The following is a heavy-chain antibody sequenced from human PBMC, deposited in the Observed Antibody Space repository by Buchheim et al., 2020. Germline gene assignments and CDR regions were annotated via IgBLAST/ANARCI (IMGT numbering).Heavy chain of an antibody. CDR2: INPNSGGT. CDR1: GYTFTGYY. CDR3: ARNAVTTVPLQESDWFDP. J-gene: IGHJ5*02. D-gene: IGHD4-17*01. Sequence: QVQLVQSGAEVKKPGASVKVSCKASGYTFTGYYMHWVRQAPGQGLEWMGWINPNSGGTNYAQKFQGWVTMPRDTSISTAYMELGRLRSDDTAVYYCARNAVTTVPLQESDWFDPWGQGTL. V-gene: IGHV1-2*04.